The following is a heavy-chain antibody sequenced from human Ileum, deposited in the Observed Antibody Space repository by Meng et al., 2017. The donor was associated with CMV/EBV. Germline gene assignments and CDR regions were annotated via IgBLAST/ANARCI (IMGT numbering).Heavy chain of an antibody. J-gene: IGHJ6*02. Sequence: SETLSLTCAVYGGSFSGYYWSWIRQPPGKGLEWIGEINHSGSTNYNPSLKSRVTISVDTSKNQFSLKLSSVTAADTAVYYCARQIRITGTTWGYYYYGMDVWGQGTTVTVSS. V-gene: IGHV4-34*01. CDR3: ARQIRITGTTWGYYYYGMDV. CDR1: GGSFSGYY. D-gene: IGHD1-7*01. CDR2: INHSGST.